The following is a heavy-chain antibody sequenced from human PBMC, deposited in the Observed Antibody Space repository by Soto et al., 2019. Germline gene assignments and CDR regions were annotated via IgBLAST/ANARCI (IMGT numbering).Heavy chain of an antibody. CDR3: ARDLRADSNYPIQRGYYYYYGMDV. D-gene: IGHD4-4*01. CDR1: GFTFSSYA. CDR2: ISYDGSNK. Sequence: GGSLRLSCAASGFTFSSYAMHWVRQAPGKGLEWVAVISYDGSNKYYADSVKGRFTISRDNSKNTLYLQMNSLRAEDTAVYYCARDLRADSNYPIQRGYYYYYGMDVWGQGTTVTVSS. V-gene: IGHV3-30-3*01. J-gene: IGHJ6*02.